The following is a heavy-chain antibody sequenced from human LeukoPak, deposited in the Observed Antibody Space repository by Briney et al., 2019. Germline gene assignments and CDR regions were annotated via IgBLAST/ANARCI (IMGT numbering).Heavy chain of an antibody. CDR2: IYYSGST. Sequence: SETLSLTCTVSGGSISSYYWSWIRQPPGRGLEWIGYIYYSGSTNYNPSLKSRVTISVDTSKNQFSLKLSSVTAADTAVYYCARLQLGEEFDYWGQGTLVTVSS. J-gene: IGHJ4*02. V-gene: IGHV4-59*08. D-gene: IGHD5-18*01. CDR1: GGSISSYY. CDR3: ARLQLGEEFDY.